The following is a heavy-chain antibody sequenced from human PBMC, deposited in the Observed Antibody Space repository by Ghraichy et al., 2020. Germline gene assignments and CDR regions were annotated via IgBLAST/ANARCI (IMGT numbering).Heavy chain of an antibody. V-gene: IGHV3-30*18. CDR2: ISYDGSNK. Sequence: GGSLRLSCAASGFTFSSYGMHWVRQAPGKGLEWVAVISYDGSNKYYADSVKGRFTISRDNSKNTLYLQMNSLRAEDTAVYYCAKAAAAGEEAFDIWGQGTMVTVSS. CDR1: GFTFSSYG. J-gene: IGHJ3*02. CDR3: AKAAAAGEEAFDI. D-gene: IGHD6-13*01.